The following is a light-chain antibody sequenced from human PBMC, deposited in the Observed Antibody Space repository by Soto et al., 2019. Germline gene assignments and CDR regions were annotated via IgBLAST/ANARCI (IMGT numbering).Light chain of an antibody. J-gene: IGKJ1*01. V-gene: IGKV1-5*03. CDR1: QTISSW. Sequence: DIQMTQSPSTLSGSVGDRVTITCRASQTISSWLAWYQQKPGKAPKLLIYKASSLESGVPSRFSSSGSGTEFTLTITSLQPDDFATYYCQQYNSYSRTFGQGTKVDIK. CDR2: KAS. CDR3: QQYNSYSRT.